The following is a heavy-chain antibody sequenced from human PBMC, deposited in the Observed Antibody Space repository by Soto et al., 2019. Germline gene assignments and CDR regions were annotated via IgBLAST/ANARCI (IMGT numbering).Heavy chain of an antibody. D-gene: IGHD4-17*01. CDR1: GGSVKSGRYY. CDR3: ARGVTTVTTWIDY. CDR2: FYSSGST. Sequence: QVQLQEWGPGLVKPSETLSLTCTVSGGSVKSGRYYWNWIRQPPGKGLEWIGYFYSSGSTNYNPSLKSRVTISVDTSKNQFSLKLSSVTAADTAVYYCARGVTTVTTWIDYWGQGTLVTVSS. V-gene: IGHV4-61*01. J-gene: IGHJ4*02.